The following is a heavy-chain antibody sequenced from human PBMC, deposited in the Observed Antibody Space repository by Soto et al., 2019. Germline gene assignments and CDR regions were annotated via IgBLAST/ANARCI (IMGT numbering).Heavy chain of an antibody. CDR1: GYTFAPHW. CDR3: ARLELTGLDN. V-gene: IGHV5-51*01. J-gene: IGHJ4*02. D-gene: IGHD3-9*01. Sequence: GESLKISCQGSGYTFAPHWIAWVRQRPGKALKWMGITYPGDSDTRYSPSFQGQVTISADTSFSTAYLQWSSLKASDTAIYFCARLELTGLDNWGQGTPVTVSS. CDR2: TYPGDSDT.